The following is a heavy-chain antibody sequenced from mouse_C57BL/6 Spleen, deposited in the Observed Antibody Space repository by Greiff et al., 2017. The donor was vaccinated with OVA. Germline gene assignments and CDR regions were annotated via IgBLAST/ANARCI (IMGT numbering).Heavy chain of an antibody. D-gene: IGHD1-1*01. Sequence: EVQLVESGGGLVKPGGSLKLSCAASGFTFSDYGMHWVRQAPEKGLEWVAYISSGSSTIYYADTVKGRFTFPRDNAKNTLFLQMTSLRSEDTAMYYCAREGDYGNYVDYWGQGTTLTVSS. V-gene: IGHV5-17*01. CDR2: ISSGSSTI. J-gene: IGHJ2*01. CDR1: GFTFSDYG. CDR3: AREGDYGNYVDY.